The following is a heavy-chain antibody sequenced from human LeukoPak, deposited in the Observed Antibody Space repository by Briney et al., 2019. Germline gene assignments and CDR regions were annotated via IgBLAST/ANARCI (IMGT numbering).Heavy chain of an antibody. Sequence: SETLSLTCAVYGGSFRGYYWSWIRQPPGKGLEWIGEINHSGSTNYNPSLKSRVTISVDTSKNQFSLKLSSVTAADTAVYYCARGIRFWSGYGKNYYYYYMDVWGKGSTVTVSS. J-gene: IGHJ6*03. CDR3: ARGIRFWSGYGKNYYYYYMDV. V-gene: IGHV4-34*01. CDR2: INHSGST. CDR1: GGSFRGYY. D-gene: IGHD3-3*01.